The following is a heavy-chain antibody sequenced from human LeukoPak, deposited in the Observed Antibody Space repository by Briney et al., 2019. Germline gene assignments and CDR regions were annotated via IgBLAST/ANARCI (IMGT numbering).Heavy chain of an antibody. V-gene: IGHV4-39*01. CDR1: GGSISSSSYY. Sequence: SETLYLTCTVSGGSISSSSYYWGWIRQPPGKGLEWIGSIYYSGSTYYNPSLKSRVTISVDTSKNQFSLKLSSVTAADTAVYYCARGQGYDFWSGYLYYFDYWGQGTLVTVSS. J-gene: IGHJ4*02. D-gene: IGHD3-3*01. CDR2: IYYSGST. CDR3: ARGQGYDFWSGYLYYFDY.